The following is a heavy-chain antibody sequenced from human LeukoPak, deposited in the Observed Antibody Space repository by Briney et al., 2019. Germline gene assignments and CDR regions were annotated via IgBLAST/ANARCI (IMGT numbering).Heavy chain of an antibody. CDR2: ISYDGSNK. Sequence: TGGSLRLSCAASGFTFSSYAMHWVRQAQGKGLEWVAVISYDGSNKYYADSVKGRFTISRDNSKNTLYLQMNSLRAEDTAVYYCARAGIVGATKGWFDPWGQGTLVTVSS. CDR3: ARAGIVGATKGWFDP. CDR1: GFTFSSYA. V-gene: IGHV3-30-3*01. D-gene: IGHD1-26*01. J-gene: IGHJ5*02.